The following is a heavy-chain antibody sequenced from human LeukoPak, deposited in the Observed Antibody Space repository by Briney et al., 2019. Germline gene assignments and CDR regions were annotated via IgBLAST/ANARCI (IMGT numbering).Heavy chain of an antibody. Sequence: SETLSLTCAVSGGSISSSNWWSWVRQPPGKGLEWIGEIYHSGSTNYNPSLKSRVTISVDKSKNQFSLKLSSVTAADTAVYYCARYRAAAGNDAFDIWGQGTMVTVSS. D-gene: IGHD6-13*01. CDR3: ARYRAAAGNDAFDI. CDR1: GGSISSSNW. V-gene: IGHV4-4*02. J-gene: IGHJ3*02. CDR2: IYHSGST.